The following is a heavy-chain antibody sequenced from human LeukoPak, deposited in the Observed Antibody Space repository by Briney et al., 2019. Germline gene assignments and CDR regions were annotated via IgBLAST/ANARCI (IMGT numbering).Heavy chain of an antibody. Sequence: QPGGTLRLSCAASGFTFSSYGMSWVRQAPGKGLEWVSAISGSGGSTYYADSVKGRFTISRDTSKNTLYLQMNSLRADDTAVYYCAKGQWLEQYYYYMDVWGTGTTVTVSS. CDR1: GFTFSSYG. D-gene: IGHD6-19*01. CDR2: ISGSGGST. CDR3: AKGQWLEQYYYYMDV. J-gene: IGHJ6*03. V-gene: IGHV3-23*01.